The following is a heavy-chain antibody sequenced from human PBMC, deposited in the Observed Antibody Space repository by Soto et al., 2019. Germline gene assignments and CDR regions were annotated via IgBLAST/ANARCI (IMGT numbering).Heavy chain of an antibody. J-gene: IGHJ6*02. D-gene: IGHD6-13*01. Sequence: SVKVSCKASGYTFTYRYLHCVRQAPGQALEWMGWITPFNGNTNYAQKFQDRVTITRDRSMSTAYMELSSLRSEDTAMYYCATASSSSGGMDVWGQGTTVTVSS. CDR1: GYTFTYRY. CDR2: ITPFNGNT. CDR3: ATASSSSGGMDV. V-gene: IGHV1-45*02.